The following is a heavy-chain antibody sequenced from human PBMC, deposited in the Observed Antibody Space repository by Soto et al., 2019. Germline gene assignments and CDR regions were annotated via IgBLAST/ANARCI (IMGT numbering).Heavy chain of an antibody. V-gene: IGHV1-69*02. D-gene: IGHD6-13*01. J-gene: IGHJ5*02. CDR2: IIPILGIA. Sequence: GASVKVSCKASGGTFSSYTISWVRQAPGQGLEWMGRIIPILGIANYAQKFQGRVTITADKSTSTAYMQLNSVTPDDTAVYYCAKAGLTGGTLWFGPWGQGTLVTVSS. CDR3: AKAGLTGGTLWFGP. CDR1: GGTFSSYT.